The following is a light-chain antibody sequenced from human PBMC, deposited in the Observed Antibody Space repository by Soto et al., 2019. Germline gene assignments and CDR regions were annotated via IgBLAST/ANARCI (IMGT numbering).Light chain of an antibody. J-gene: IGLJ3*02. CDR3: CSYAGSSTWV. Sequence: QSALTQPASVSGSPGESITISCIGTKNDIGSYRFVSWYQQHPGEAPRLMISEGSKRPSGTSNRFSGSKSGNTASLRISGLQAEDEADYYCCSYAGSSTWVFGGGTKLTVL. V-gene: IGLV2-23*01. CDR2: EGS. CDR1: KNDIGSYRF.